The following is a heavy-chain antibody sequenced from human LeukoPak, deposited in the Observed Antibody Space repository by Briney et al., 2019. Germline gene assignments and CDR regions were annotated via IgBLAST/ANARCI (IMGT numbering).Heavy chain of an antibody. CDR2: IYYSGIS. CDR1: GGSISGYY. D-gene: IGHD1-26*01. Sequence: PSETLSLTCAVSGGSISGYYWSWIRQPPGKGLEWIGYIYYSGISNYNPSLKSRVTISVDTSNNQFSLRLSSVTAADTAMYYCAREKYGGSNDYWGQGTLVTLYS. CDR3: AREKYGGSNDY. J-gene: IGHJ4*02. V-gene: IGHV4-59*01.